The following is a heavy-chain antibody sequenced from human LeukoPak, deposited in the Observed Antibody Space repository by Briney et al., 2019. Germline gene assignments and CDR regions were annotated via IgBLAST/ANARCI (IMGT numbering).Heavy chain of an antibody. CDR1: GFTFSSFA. Sequence: GGSLRLSCAASGFTFSSFAMSWVRQAPGKGLEWVSSIRGSGENTYYGDSVKGRFTITRDNSKNTLYLQMNSLRVEDTAVYYCAKDSGHLLYYFDYWGQGTLVTVSS. D-gene: IGHD5-12*01. CDR2: IRGSGENT. CDR3: AKDSGHLLYYFDY. V-gene: IGHV3-23*01. J-gene: IGHJ4*02.